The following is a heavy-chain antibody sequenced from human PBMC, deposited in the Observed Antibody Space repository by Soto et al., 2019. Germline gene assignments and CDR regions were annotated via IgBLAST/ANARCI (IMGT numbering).Heavy chain of an antibody. J-gene: IGHJ4*02. CDR1: GFTFSSYA. V-gene: IGHV3-30-3*01. CDR2: ISYDGSNK. CDR3: ARDPSPAAGTVPDY. D-gene: IGHD6-13*01. Sequence: GGSLRLSCAASGFTFSSYAMHWVRQAPGKGLEWVAVISYDGSNKYYADSVKGRFTISRDNSKNTLYLQMNSLRAEDTAVYYCARDPSPAAGTVPDYWGQGTLVTVSS.